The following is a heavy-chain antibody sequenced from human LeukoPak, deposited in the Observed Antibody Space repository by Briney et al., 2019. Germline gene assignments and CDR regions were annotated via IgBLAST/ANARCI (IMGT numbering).Heavy chain of an antibody. Sequence: PGGFLRLSCAASGFTFSSYSMNWVRQAPGKGLEWVSYISSSSSTIYYADSVKGRFTISRGNAKNSLYLQMNSLRDEDTAVYYCARQAWFGELLFDYWGQGTLVTVSS. V-gene: IGHV3-48*02. D-gene: IGHD3-10*01. CDR1: GFTFSSYS. CDR3: ARQAWFGELLFDY. CDR2: ISSSSSTI. J-gene: IGHJ4*02.